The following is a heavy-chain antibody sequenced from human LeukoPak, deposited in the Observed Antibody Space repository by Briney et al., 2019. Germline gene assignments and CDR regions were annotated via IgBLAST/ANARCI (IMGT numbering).Heavy chain of an antibody. CDR1: GGSFSGYY. V-gene: IGHV4-34*01. D-gene: IGHD1-26*01. Sequence: SGTLSLTCAVYGGSFSGYYWSWIRQPPGKGLEWMGEINHSGSTTYNPYPKSRVTISVDTSKNQFSLKQSSVTAADTSVYYCARGWSSGSYWGQGTLVTVSS. CDR2: INHSGST. CDR3: ARGWSSGSY. J-gene: IGHJ4*02.